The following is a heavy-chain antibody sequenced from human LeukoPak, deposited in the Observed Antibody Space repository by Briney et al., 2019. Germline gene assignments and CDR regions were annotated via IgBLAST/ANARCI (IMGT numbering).Heavy chain of an antibody. CDR1: GGSISSSSYY. J-gene: IGHJ5*02. Sequence: PSETLSLTCTVSGGSISSSSYYWSWIRQPPGKGLERIGYIYYSGSTNYNPSLKSRVTISVDTSKNQFSLKLSSVTAADTAVYYCASKDTSGWYEEAWGQGTLVTVSS. D-gene: IGHD6-19*01. CDR3: ASKDTSGWYEEA. V-gene: IGHV4-61*05. CDR2: IYYSGST.